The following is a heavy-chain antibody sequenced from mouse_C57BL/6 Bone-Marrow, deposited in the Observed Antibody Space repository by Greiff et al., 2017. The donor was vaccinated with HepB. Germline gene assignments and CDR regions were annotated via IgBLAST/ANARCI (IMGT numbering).Heavy chain of an antibody. CDR3: SVLTTVVATDWYFDV. V-gene: IGHV14-2*01. D-gene: IGHD1-1*01. CDR2: IDPEDGET. J-gene: IGHJ1*03. CDR1: GFNIKDYY. Sequence: VQLQQSGAELVKPGASVKLSCTASGFNIKDYYMHWVKQRTEQGLEWIGRIDPEDGETKYAPKFQGKATITADTSSNTAYLQLSSLTSEDTAVYYCSVLTTVVATDWYFDVWGTGTTVTVSS.